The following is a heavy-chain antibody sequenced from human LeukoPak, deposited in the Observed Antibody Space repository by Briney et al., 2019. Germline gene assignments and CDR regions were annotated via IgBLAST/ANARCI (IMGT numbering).Heavy chain of an antibody. CDR3: TRAGVMASIVYFDY. Sequence: GGSLRLSCAASGFTFSSYAMHWVRQAPGKGLEWVAVISYDGSNKYYVDSVKGRFTISRDNSKNTLYLQMNSLRAEDTAEYYCTRAGVMASIVYFDYWGQGTLVTVSS. CDR2: ISYDGSNK. CDR1: GFTFSSYA. D-gene: IGHD5-24*01. J-gene: IGHJ4*02. V-gene: IGHV3-30-3*01.